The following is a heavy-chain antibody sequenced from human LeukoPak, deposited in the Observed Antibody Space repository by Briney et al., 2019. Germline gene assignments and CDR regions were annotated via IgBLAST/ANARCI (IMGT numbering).Heavy chain of an antibody. V-gene: IGHV3-21*01. J-gene: IGHJ6*03. CDR1: GFTFSSYA. CDR3: ARAVGATRVIDYYYYYMDV. CDR2: IFRSGSSI. Sequence: GGSLRLSCAASGFTFSSYAMSWVRQAPGKWLEWVSFIFRSGSSIYYADSVKGRFTISRDNAKNSLYLQMNSLRAEDTAVYYCARAVGATRVIDYYYYYMDVWGKGTTVTVSS. D-gene: IGHD1-26*01.